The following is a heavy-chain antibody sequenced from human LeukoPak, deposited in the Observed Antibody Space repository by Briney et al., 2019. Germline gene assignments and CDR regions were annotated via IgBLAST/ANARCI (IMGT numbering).Heavy chain of an antibody. Sequence: SETLSLTCTVSGGSISSSSYYWGWIRQPPGKGLKWIGSIYYSGSTYYNPSLKSRVTISVDTSKNQFSLKLSSVTAADTAVYYCARRGDERTFDYRGQGTLVTVSS. CDR1: GGSISSSSYY. J-gene: IGHJ4*02. CDR3: ARRGDERTFDY. V-gene: IGHV4-39*01. CDR2: IYYSGST. D-gene: IGHD3-10*01.